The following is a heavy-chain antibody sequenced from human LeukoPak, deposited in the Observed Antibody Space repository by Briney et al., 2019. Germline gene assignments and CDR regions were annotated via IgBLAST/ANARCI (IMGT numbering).Heavy chain of an antibody. Sequence: PGGSLKLSCAASGFTFSSYSRNWVRQAPGKGLEWVSSISSSSSYIYYADSVKGRFTISRDNAKNSLYLQMNSLRAEDTAVYYCARGYSSSPDDAFDIWGQGTMVTVSS. CDR2: ISSSSSYI. D-gene: IGHD6-6*01. CDR3: ARGYSSSPDDAFDI. V-gene: IGHV3-21*01. CDR1: GFTFSSYS. J-gene: IGHJ3*02.